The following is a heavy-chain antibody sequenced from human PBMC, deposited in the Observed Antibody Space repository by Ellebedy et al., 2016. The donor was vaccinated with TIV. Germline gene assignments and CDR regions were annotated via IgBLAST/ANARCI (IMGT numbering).Heavy chain of an antibody. V-gene: IGHV4-59*01. J-gene: IGHJ6*02. Sequence: SETLSLTCTVSSGSISGYYWSWIRQPPGKGLEWIGYIYYSGSTNYNPSLKSRVTISVDTSKNQFSLKLSSVTAADTAVYYCARSRYSSSWYGDRTGYYYYGMDVWGQGTTVTVSS. CDR1: SGSISGYY. D-gene: IGHD6-13*01. CDR3: ARSRYSSSWYGDRTGYYYYGMDV. CDR2: IYYSGST.